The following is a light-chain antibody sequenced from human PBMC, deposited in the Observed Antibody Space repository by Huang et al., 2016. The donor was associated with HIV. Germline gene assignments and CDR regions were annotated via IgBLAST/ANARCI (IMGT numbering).Light chain of an antibody. CDR2: AAS. CDR3: QQSFSVPWT. Sequence: DIQMTQSPSSLSASVGDRVTITCWASQSIRRYLNWYQQKPGKAPNVLIYAASSLESGVPSRFSGSGSETDFTLTITSLQPEDSATYYCQQSFSVPWTFGQGTRVELK. CDR1: QSIRRY. V-gene: IGKV1-39*01. J-gene: IGKJ1*01.